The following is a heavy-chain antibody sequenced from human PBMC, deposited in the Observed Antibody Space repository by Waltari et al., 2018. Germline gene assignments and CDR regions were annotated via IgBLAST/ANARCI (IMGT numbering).Heavy chain of an antibody. CDR1: GFTFSSYS. J-gene: IGHJ4*02. Sequence: EVQLVESGGGLVKPGGSLRLSCAASGFTFSSYSMNWVRHAPGKGLEWVSSISSSSSYIYYADSGKGRFTISRDNAKNSLYLQMNSLRAEDTAVYYCARDLEDIVVVVAALGYWGQGTLVTVSS. CDR3: ARDLEDIVVVVAALGY. CDR2: ISSSSSYI. D-gene: IGHD2-15*01. V-gene: IGHV3-21*01.